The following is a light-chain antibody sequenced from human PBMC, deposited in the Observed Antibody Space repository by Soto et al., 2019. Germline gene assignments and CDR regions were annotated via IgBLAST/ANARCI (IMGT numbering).Light chain of an antibody. Sequence: NFMLTQPHSVSESPGKTVTISCTRSSGSIASNYVQWYQQRPGSVPTTVIYEGNQRPSGVPDRFSGSTDGSSNSASLTISGQQTEDEADYYCQSYDSSTVVFGGGTQLTVL. CDR3: QSYDSSTVV. J-gene: IGLJ2*01. CDR1: SGSIASNY. V-gene: IGLV6-57*04. CDR2: EGN.